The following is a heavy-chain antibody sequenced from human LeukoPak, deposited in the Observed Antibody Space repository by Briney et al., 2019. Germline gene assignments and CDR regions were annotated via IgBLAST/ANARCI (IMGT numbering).Heavy chain of an antibody. CDR1: GYTFTSYG. CDR2: ISAYNGNT. V-gene: IGHV1-18*01. J-gene: IGHJ6*03. D-gene: IGHD2-8*01. CDR3: ARDPIQYCTNGVCYTRYYYYCMDV. Sequence: ASVKVSCKASGYTFTSYGISWVRQAPGQGLEWMGWISAYNGNTNYAQKLQGRVTMTTDTSTSTAYMELRSLRSDDTAVYYCARDPIQYCTNGVCYTRYYYYCMDVWGKGTTVTVSS.